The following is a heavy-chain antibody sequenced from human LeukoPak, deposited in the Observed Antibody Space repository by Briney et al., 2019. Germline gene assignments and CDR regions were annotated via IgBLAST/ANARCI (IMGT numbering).Heavy chain of an antibody. CDR1: GGSISSSSYY. CDR2: IYYSGST. Sequence: SETLSLTCTVSGGSISSSSYYWGWIRQPPGKGLEWIGSIYYSGSTYYNPSLKSRVTISVDKSKNQFSLKLSSVTAADTAVYYCAREVYDSSGYWYYWGQGTLVTVSS. CDR3: AREVYDSSGYWYY. D-gene: IGHD3-22*01. V-gene: IGHV4-39*07. J-gene: IGHJ4*02.